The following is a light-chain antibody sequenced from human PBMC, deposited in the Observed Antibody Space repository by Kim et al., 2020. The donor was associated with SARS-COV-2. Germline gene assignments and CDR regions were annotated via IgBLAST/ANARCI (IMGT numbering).Light chain of an antibody. Sequence: QSALTQPASVSGSPGQSITISCTGTSNDVGGYNYVSWYQQHPGKAPKLMIYDVTKRPSEASNRFSGSKSGNTASLTISGLQAEDEGDYYCSSYTSSTTLIFGGGTQLTVL. J-gene: IGLJ2*01. CDR1: SNDVGGYNY. V-gene: IGLV2-14*01. CDR3: SSYTSSTTLI. CDR2: DVT.